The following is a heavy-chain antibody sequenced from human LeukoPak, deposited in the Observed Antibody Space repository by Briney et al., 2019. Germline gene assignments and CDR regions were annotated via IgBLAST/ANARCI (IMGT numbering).Heavy chain of an antibody. J-gene: IGHJ2*01. Sequence: GGSLRLSCAASGFTFSSYAMNWVRQAPGKGLEWVSDISGSGGSTYYADSVKGRFTISGDNSKNTVFLQMNSLRAEDTAIYYCARDEASWYFDLWGRGTLVTVSS. V-gene: IGHV3-23*01. CDR1: GFTFSSYA. CDR2: ISGSGGST. CDR3: ARDEASWYFDL.